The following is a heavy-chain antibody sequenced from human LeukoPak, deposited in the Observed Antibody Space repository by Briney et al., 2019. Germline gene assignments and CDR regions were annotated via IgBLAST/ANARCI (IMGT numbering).Heavy chain of an antibody. V-gene: IGHV3-7*01. D-gene: IGHD1-26*01. CDR3: AKIGIVGATFDY. CDR1: GFTFTNYW. Sequence: GGSLRLSCAASGFTFTNYWMSWGRQAPGKGLELVANIKQDRSEKYYVESVKGRFTISRDNAKNSLYLQMNSLRAEDTAVYYCAKIGIVGATFDYWGQGTLVTVSS. CDR2: IKQDRSEK. J-gene: IGHJ4*02.